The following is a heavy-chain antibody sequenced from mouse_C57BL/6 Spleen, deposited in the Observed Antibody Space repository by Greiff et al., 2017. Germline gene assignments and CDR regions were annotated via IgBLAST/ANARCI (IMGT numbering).Heavy chain of an antibody. V-gene: IGHV1-82*01. CDR1: GYAFSSSW. J-gene: IGHJ2*01. D-gene: IGHD1-1*01. CDR3: ARSGGGSITGDY. Sequence: QVQLQQSGPELVKPGASVKISCKASGYAFSSSWMNWVKQRPGKGLEWIGRIYPGDGDTNYNGKFKGKATLTADKSSSTAYMQLSSLTSEDSAVYFCARSGGGSITGDYWGQGTTLTVSS. CDR2: IYPGDGDT.